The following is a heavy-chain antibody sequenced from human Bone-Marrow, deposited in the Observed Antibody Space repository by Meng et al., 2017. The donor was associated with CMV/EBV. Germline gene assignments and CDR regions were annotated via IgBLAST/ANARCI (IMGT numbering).Heavy chain of an antibody. CDR1: GFIFSRYE. V-gene: IGHV3-48*03. J-gene: IGHJ4*02. Sequence: GGSLRLSCAASGFIFSRYEMNWVRQAPGKGLEWVSYISSGSSTIYYADSVKGRFTISRDNSNNSLYLQMNSLRVDDTAVYYCVRGGGTSWGQGTLVTVSS. D-gene: IGHD3-16*01. CDR2: ISSGSSTI. CDR3: VRGGGTS.